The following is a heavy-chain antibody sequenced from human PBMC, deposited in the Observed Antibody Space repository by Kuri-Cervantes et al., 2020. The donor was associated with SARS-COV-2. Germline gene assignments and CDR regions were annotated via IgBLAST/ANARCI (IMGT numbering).Heavy chain of an antibody. J-gene: IGHJ3*02. CDR1: GYAFTSYG. CDR2: ISAYNGNT. D-gene: IGHD1-26*01. Sequence: ASVKVSCMASGYAFTSYGISWVRQAPGQGLEWMGWISAYNGNTNYAQKLQGRVTMTTDTSTSTAYMELRSLRSDDTAAYYCARGEGAAPDLDAFDIWGQGTMVTVSS. CDR3: ARGEGAAPDLDAFDI. V-gene: IGHV1-18*01.